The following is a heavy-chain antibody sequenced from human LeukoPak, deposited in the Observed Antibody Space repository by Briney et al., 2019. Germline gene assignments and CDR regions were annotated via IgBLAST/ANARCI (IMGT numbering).Heavy chain of an antibody. Sequence: GSLRLSCSASGFTFSTYWMSWVRQPPGKGLEWIGSIYYSGSTYYNPSLKSRVTISVDTSKNQFSLKLSSVTAADTAVYYCASSYSYGPLDYWGQGTLVTVSS. CDR1: GFTFSTYW. V-gene: IGHV4-39*01. J-gene: IGHJ4*02. D-gene: IGHD5-18*01. CDR2: IYYSGST. CDR3: ASSYSYGPLDY.